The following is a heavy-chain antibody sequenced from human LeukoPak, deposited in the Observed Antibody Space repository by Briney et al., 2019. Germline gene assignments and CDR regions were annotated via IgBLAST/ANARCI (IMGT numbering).Heavy chain of an antibody. CDR2: ISHDGSDD. J-gene: IGHJ4*01. V-gene: IGHV3-30*03. Sequence: GGSLRLSCVASGLSFSTYGMHWVRQFPGKGLEWVALISHDGSDDYYGDSVKGRFTISRDNSQSTLYLQMNSLGPEDTALYYCVAPSTVPSNWETLEYWGHGTLVTVSS. CDR3: VAPSTVPSNWETLEY. CDR1: GLSFSTYG. D-gene: IGHD7-27*01.